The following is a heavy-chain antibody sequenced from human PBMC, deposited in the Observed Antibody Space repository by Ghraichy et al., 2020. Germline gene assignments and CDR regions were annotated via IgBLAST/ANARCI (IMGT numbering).Heavy chain of an antibody. CDR1: GFTFSSYE. J-gene: IGHJ4*02. CDR2: ISSSGSTI. V-gene: IGHV3-48*03. Sequence: GGSLRLSCAASGFTFSSYEMNWVRQAPGKGLEWVSYISSSGSTIYYADSVKGRFTISRDNAKNSLYLQMNSLRAEDTAVYYCARAAYSSSWYGGVYFDYWGQGTLVTVSS. D-gene: IGHD6-13*01. CDR3: ARAAYSSSWYGGVYFDY.